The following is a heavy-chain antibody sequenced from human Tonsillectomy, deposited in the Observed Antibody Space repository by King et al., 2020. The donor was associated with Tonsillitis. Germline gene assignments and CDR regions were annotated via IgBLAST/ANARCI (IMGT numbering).Heavy chain of an antibody. J-gene: IGHJ4*02. CDR1: GITFSDAW. CDR2: IRSKSYGGTT. D-gene: IGHD1-1*01. CDR3: TSRGY. V-gene: IGHV3-15*01. Sequence: LVESGGGLEKPGGSLRLSCAASGITFSDAWMSWVRQAPGKGLEWVGRIRSKSYGGTTDYAAPVKGRFTITRDDSKNTLYLQMNSLKTEDTAVYYCTSRGYWGQGTLVTVSS.